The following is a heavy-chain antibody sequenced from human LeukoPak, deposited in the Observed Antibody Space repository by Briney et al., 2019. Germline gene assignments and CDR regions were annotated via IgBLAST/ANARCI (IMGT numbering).Heavy chain of an antibody. CDR2: ISGHNGYT. Sequence: ASVKVSCKASGYTFIRFGISWVRQAPGQGPEWIGWISGHNGYTNYAPDLQGRVTMTTDTSTSTVYMELSSLRSEDTAVYYCARAPRRPISSGYSRLDYWGQGTLVTVSS. V-gene: IGHV1-18*01. CDR1: GYTFIRFG. J-gene: IGHJ4*02. CDR3: ARAPRRPISSGYSRLDY. D-gene: IGHD3-22*01.